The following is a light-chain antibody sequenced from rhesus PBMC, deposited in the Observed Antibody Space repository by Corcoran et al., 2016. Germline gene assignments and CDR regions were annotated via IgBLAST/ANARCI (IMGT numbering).Light chain of an antibody. CDR2: KAS. CDR3: QHGYGTPLT. J-gene: IGKJ4*01. V-gene: IGKV1-74*01. Sequence: DIQMTQSPSSLSASVGDRVTITCRASENVNNYLNWYQQKPGKAPKLLVYKASTLPSGVPSRFSGSGFGTDYTFTLSSLQPEDVATYYCQHGYGTPLTFGGGTKVEIK. CDR1: ENVNNY.